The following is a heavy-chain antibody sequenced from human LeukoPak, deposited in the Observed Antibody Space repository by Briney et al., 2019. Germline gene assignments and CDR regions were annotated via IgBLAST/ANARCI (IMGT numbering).Heavy chain of an antibody. CDR2: ISYDGSNK. CDR3: ATGITTTTFSYFDY. V-gene: IGHV3-30*01. J-gene: IGHJ4*02. Sequence: GRSLRLSCAASGFTFSSYAVDWVRQAPGKGLEWVAVISYDGSNKFYADSVKGRFAISRDNSRNTLYLQMNSLNAEDTAVYYCATGITTTTFSYFDYWGQGALVTVSS. D-gene: IGHD1-7*01. CDR1: GFTFSSYA.